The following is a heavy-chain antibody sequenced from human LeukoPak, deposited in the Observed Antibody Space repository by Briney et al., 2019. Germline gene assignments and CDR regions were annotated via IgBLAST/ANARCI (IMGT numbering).Heavy chain of an antibody. CDR2: FYTSGST. CDR1: GGSISSGSYY. Sequence: PSQTLSLTCTVSGGSISSGSYYWSWIRQPAGKGLEWVGRFYTSGSTNYNPSLKSRVTISVDTSKNQFSLKLSSVTAADTAVYYCAREQGYYYYMDVWGKGTTVTVSS. J-gene: IGHJ6*03. V-gene: IGHV4-61*02. CDR3: AREQGYYYYMDV.